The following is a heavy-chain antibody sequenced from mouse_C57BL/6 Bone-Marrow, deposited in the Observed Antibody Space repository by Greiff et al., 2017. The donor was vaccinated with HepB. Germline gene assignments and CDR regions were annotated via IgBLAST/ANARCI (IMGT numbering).Heavy chain of an antibody. Sequence: DVKLVESGPVLVKPGASVKMSCKASGYTFTDYYMNWVKQSHGKSLEWIGVINPYNGGTSYNQKFKGKATLTVDKSSSTAYMELNSLTSEDSAVYYCARDGSSYDYWGQGTTLTVSS. V-gene: IGHV1-19*01. D-gene: IGHD1-1*01. CDR1: GYTFTDYY. CDR2: INPYNGGT. CDR3: ARDGSSYDY. J-gene: IGHJ2*01.